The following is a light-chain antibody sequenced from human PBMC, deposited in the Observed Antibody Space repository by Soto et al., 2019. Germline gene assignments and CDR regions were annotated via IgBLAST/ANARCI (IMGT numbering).Light chain of an antibody. V-gene: IGLV2-14*01. CDR3: SSFTSGTTLYV. Sequence: QSALTQPASVPGSPGQSITISCTGTSSDIGGYNYVSWYQQHPGKVPKLIIFEVTTRPSGISDRFSGSKSGNTASLTISGLQADDEADYYCSSFTSGTTLYVFGTGTKLTVL. CDR1: SSDIGGYNY. CDR2: EVT. J-gene: IGLJ1*01.